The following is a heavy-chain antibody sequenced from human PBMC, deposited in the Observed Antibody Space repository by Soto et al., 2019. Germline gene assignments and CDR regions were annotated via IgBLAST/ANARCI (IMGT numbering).Heavy chain of an antibody. CDR1: GGSISSYY. D-gene: IGHD6-13*01. CDR2: VYYSGRT. J-gene: IGHJ6*03. Sequence: SETLSLTCTVSGGSISSYYWSWIRQPPGKGLEWIGYVYYSGRTDASPSLKSRVTISQDTSKNQFFLDLSSVTAADTAVYYCARYAAAGYYHYHYMDVWGKGTTVTVSS. CDR3: ARYAAAGYYHYHYMDV. V-gene: IGHV4-59*01.